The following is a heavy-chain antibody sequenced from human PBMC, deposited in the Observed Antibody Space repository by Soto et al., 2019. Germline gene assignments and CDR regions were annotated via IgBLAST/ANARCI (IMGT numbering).Heavy chain of an antibody. J-gene: IGHJ4*02. CDR1: GFTFSTYW. CDR2: INSDGGST. CDR3: ASSLLTPFDY. D-gene: IGHD7-27*01. V-gene: IGHV3-74*01. Sequence: QPGGSLRLSCAASGFTFSTYWMHWVRQVPGKGLVWVSRINSDGGSTTYADSVKGRFTISRDNAKSTLYLQLNSLRVEDTAVYYCASSLLTPFDYWGQGTLVTVSS.